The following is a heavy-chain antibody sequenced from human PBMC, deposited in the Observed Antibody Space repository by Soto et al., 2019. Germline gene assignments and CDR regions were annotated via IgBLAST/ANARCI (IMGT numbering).Heavy chain of an antibody. Sequence: SETLSLTCTVSGGSITTYQWSWIRQPPGKGLEWIGGYSGFTDYNPSLESRATISVDHSKNQFSLKLRSVTAADTAVYYCARGNSLRYFDWFRQRIVFDIWGQGTMVTVSS. CDR2: YSGFT. CDR3: ARGNSLRYFDWFRQRIVFDI. CDR1: GGSITTYQ. D-gene: IGHD3-9*01. J-gene: IGHJ3*02. V-gene: IGHV4-59*01.